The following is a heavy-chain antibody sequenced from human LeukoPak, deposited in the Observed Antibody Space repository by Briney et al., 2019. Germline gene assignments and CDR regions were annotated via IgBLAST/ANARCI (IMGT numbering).Heavy chain of an antibody. CDR3: ARVLVGALGV. D-gene: IGHD1-26*01. Sequence: GGSLRLSCAASGFTVSSNYMSWVRQAPGKGLEWVSVIYSGGSTYYADSVKGRFTISRDNSKNTLYHQMNSLRAEDTAVYYCARVLVGALGVWGQGTLVTVSS. V-gene: IGHV3-53*01. J-gene: IGHJ4*02. CDR2: IYSGGST. CDR1: GFTVSSNY.